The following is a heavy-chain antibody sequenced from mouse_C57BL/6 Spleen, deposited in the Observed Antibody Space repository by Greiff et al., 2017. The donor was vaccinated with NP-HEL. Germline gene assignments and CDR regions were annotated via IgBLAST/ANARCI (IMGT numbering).Heavy chain of an antibody. Sequence: QVTLKESGPGILQSSQTLSLTCSFSGFSLSTSGMGVSWIRQPSGKGLEWLAHIYWDDDKRYNPSLKSRLTISKDTSRNQVFLKITSVDTADTATYYCARSAYSNYAMDYWGQGTSVTVSS. J-gene: IGHJ4*01. CDR2: IYWDDDK. CDR3: ARSAYSNYAMDY. V-gene: IGHV8-12*01. CDR1: GFSLSTSGMG. D-gene: IGHD2-5*01.